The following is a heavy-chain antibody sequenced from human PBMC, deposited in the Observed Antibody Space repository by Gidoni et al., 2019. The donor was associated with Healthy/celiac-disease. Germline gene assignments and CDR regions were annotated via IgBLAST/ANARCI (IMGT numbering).Heavy chain of an antibody. Sequence: QVQLVESGGGVVQPGRSRRLSCAASGFTFSSYGMHWVRQAPGKGLEWVSVIWYDGSNKYYADSVKGRFTIARDNSKNTLYLQMNSLRAEDTAVYYCARGDASGWPVDYWGQGTLVTVSS. J-gene: IGHJ4*02. CDR3: ARGDASGWPVDY. V-gene: IGHV3-33*01. CDR2: IWYDGSNK. CDR1: GFTFSSYG. D-gene: IGHD6-19*01.